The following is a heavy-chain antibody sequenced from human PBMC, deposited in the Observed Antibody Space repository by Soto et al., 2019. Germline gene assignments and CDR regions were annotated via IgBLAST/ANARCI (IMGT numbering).Heavy chain of an antibody. J-gene: IGHJ5*02. CDR1: GGTFSSYA. V-gene: IGHV1-69*01. CDR2: IIPTLGTA. Sequence: QVQLVQSGAEVKKPGSSVKVSCNASGGTFSSYAISWVRQAPGQGLEWMGGIIPTLGTANYAQKFQGRVTITADESTSTAYMELSSLRSEDTAVYYCAIHRSIYTTSWYPGWFDPWGQGTLVTVSS. CDR3: AIHRSIYTTSWYPGWFDP. D-gene: IGHD6-13*01.